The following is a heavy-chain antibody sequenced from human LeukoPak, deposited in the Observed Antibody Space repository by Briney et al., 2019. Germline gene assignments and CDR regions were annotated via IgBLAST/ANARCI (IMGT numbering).Heavy chain of an antibody. CDR1: GYTFTGYY. Sequence: ASVKASCKASGYTFTGYYMHWVRQAPGQGLEWMGWINPNSGGTNYAQKFQGRVTMTRDTSISTAYMELSRLRSDDTAVYYCARDLLGYCSSTSCYTGAFDIWGQGTMVTVSS. V-gene: IGHV1-2*02. CDR3: ARDLLGYCSSTSCYTGAFDI. D-gene: IGHD2-2*02. CDR2: INPNSGGT. J-gene: IGHJ3*02.